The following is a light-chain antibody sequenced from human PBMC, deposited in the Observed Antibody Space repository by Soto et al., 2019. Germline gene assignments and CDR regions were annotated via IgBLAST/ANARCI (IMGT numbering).Light chain of an antibody. Sequence: DVVMTQSPLSLPVTLGQPASISCRSSQSLLSSDGDTFLNWFHRRPGQSPRRLIYKVSNRDSGVPDRFSGSGLGTNFTLTISRVEAEDVGVYYCMQGTHWPPWTFGQGTKVEIK. V-gene: IGKV2-30*01. CDR2: KVS. CDR1: QSLLSSDGDTF. J-gene: IGKJ1*01. CDR3: MQGTHWPPWT.